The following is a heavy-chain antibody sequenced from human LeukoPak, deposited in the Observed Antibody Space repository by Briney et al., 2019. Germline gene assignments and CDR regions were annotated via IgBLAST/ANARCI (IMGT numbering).Heavy chain of an antibody. CDR1: GFTFTKYW. CDR3: TVLGDFDY. V-gene: IGHV3-23*01. CDR2: ISGSGGST. D-gene: IGHD3-16*01. J-gene: IGHJ4*02. Sequence: GDSLRLSCAASGFTFTKYWMTWVRQAPGKGLEWVSAISGSGGSTYYADSVKGRFTISRDNSKNTLYLQMNSLRAEDTAVYYCTVLGDFDYWGQGTLVTVSS.